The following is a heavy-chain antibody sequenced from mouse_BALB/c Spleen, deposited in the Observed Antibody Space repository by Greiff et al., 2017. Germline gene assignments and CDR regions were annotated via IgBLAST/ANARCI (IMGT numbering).Heavy chain of an antibody. Sequence: QVQLQQSGAELVRPGTSVKVSCKASGYAFTNYLIEWVKQRPGQGLEWIGVINPGSGGTNYNEKFKGKATLTADKSSSTAYMQLSSLTSDDSAVYFCARSYDYFAYWGQGTLVTVSA. D-gene: IGHD2-4*01. CDR2: INPGSGGT. CDR3: ARSYDYFAY. J-gene: IGHJ3*01. CDR1: GYAFTNYL. V-gene: IGHV1-54*01.